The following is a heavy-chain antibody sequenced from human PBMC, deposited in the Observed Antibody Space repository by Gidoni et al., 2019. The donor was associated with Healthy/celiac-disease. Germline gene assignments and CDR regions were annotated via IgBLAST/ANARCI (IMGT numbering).Heavy chain of an antibody. V-gene: IGHV1-18*01. Sequence: QVQLVQSGAEVKKPGAAVKVSCKASGYTFTSYGVSWVRQAPGQGLEWMGGISAYNGNTTYAQKLQGRVTMTTDTSTSTAYMELRSLRSDDAAVYYCAREPLTGTKGMDVWGQGTTVTVSS. J-gene: IGHJ6*02. CDR2: ISAYNGNT. D-gene: IGHD1-7*01. CDR3: AREPLTGTKGMDV. CDR1: GYTFTSYG.